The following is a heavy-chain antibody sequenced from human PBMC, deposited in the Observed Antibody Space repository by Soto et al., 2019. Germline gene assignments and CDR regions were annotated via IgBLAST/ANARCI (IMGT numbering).Heavy chain of an antibody. V-gene: IGHV3-7*01. CDR2: IKQDGSDK. J-gene: IGHJ4*02. CDR3: ARDPFRYCSCDNRRVRFDY. D-gene: IGHD2-15*01. CDR1: GFSFSTYW. Sequence: PGGSLRLSCAVSGFSFSTYWMSWVRQAPGKGLEWVASIKQDGSDKYYVDSVKGRFTISRDNARNSLYLQMNSLRVEDTAVYYCARDPFRYCSCDNRRVRFDYWGQGSPDLVSS.